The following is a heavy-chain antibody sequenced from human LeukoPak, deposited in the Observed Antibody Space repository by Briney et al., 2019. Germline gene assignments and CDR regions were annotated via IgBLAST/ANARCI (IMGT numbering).Heavy chain of an antibody. CDR3: ARGVRGVINYLDC. V-gene: IGHV3-21*01. CDR2: ISSSGDFI. Sequence: GGSLRLSCAASGFTFSDYAMNWVRQAPGKGLEWVSSISSSGDFIYYADSVKGRFTISRANAKNSLYLQLKSLRAADTAVYECARGVRGVINYLDCWGQGTLVTVSS. D-gene: IGHD3-10*01. CDR1: GFTFSDYA. J-gene: IGHJ4*02.